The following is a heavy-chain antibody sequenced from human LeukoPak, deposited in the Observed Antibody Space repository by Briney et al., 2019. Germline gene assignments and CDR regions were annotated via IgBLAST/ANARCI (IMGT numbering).Heavy chain of an antibody. CDR2: ISSSSSYI. CDR1: GFTFSSYS. CDR3: ARETPYYYDSSGFDY. Sequence: PGGSLRLSCAASGFTFSSYSMNWVRQAPGKGLEWVSSISSSSSYIYYADSVKGRFTISRDNAKNSLYLQMNSLRAEDTAVYYCARETPYYYDSSGFDYWGQGTLVTVSS. J-gene: IGHJ4*02. V-gene: IGHV3-21*01. D-gene: IGHD3-22*01.